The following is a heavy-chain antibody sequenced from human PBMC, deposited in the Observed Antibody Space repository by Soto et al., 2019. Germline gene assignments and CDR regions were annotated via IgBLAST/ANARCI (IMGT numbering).Heavy chain of an antibody. Sequence: GGSLRLSCAASGFIFNNYWMHWVRQAPGKGLVWVARINGDGTTTYVDSVKGRFTISRDNAKNMVYLQMNSLRAEDTAMYYCGRASGPRGRPYWGQGISVTVSS. D-gene: IGHD6-25*01. V-gene: IGHV3-74*01. J-gene: IGHJ4*02. CDR2: INGDGTT. CDR3: GRASGPRGRPY. CDR1: GFIFNNYW.